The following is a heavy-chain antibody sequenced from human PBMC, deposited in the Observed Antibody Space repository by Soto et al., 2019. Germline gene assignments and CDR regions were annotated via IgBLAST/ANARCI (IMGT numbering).Heavy chain of an antibody. V-gene: IGHV3-30-3*01. Sequence: QVQLVESGGGVVQPGRSLRLSCAASGFTFSTYDMHWVRQAPGKGLEWVAVISYDGSNKYYADSVKGRFTISRDNSKNTLYLQMNSLRAEDTAVYYCAGSLGMTPYFDYWGQGTLVTVSS. D-gene: IGHD1-26*01. CDR1: GFTFSTYD. CDR3: AGSLGMTPYFDY. CDR2: ISYDGSNK. J-gene: IGHJ4*02.